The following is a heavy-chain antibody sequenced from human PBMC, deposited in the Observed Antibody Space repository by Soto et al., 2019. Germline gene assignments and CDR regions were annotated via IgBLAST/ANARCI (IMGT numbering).Heavy chain of an antibody. V-gene: IGHV3-30*18. J-gene: IGHJ6*02. CDR3: AKDQAIYGSGSYYNGWYYGMDV. CDR1: GFTFSSYG. CDR2: ISYDGSNK. D-gene: IGHD3-10*01. Sequence: LRLSCAASGFTFSSYGMHWVRQAPGKGLEWVAVISYDGSNKYYADSVKGRFTISRDNSKNTLYLQMNSLRAEDTAVYYCAKDQAIYGSGSYYNGWYYGMDVWGQGTTVTVSS.